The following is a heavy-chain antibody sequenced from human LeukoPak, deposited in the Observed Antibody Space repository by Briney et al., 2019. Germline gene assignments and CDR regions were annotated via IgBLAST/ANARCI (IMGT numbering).Heavy chain of an antibody. CDR1: GGSISSSSYY. CDR3: ARRGVVVVVAARSRGAFDI. Sequence: SETLSLTCTVSGGSISSSSYYWGWIRQPPGKGLEWIGSIYYSGSTYYNPSLKSRVTISVDTSKNQFSLKLSSVTAADTAVYYCARRGVVVVVAARSRGAFDIWGQGTMVTVSS. D-gene: IGHD2-15*01. V-gene: IGHV4-39*07. CDR2: IYYSGST. J-gene: IGHJ3*02.